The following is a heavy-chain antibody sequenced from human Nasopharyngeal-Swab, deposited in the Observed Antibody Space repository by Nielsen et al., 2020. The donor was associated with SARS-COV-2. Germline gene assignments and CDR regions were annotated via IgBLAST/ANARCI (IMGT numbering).Heavy chain of an antibody. Sequence: WIRQPPGKGLEWVAVIWYDGSNKYYADSVKGRFTISRDNSKNTLYLQMNSLRAEDTAVYYCAKDSLNILTGSGWFDPWGQGTQVTVSS. V-gene: IGHV3-33*06. J-gene: IGHJ5*02. D-gene: IGHD3-9*01. CDR2: IWYDGSNK. CDR3: AKDSLNILTGSGWFDP.